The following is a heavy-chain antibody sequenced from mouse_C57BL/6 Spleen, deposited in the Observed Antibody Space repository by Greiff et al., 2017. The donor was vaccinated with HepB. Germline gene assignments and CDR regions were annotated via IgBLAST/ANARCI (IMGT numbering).Heavy chain of an antibody. D-gene: IGHD1-1*01. CDR1: GYTFTSYW. CDR2: IDPSDSET. J-gene: IGHJ1*03. Sequence: QVHVKQPGAELVRPGSSVKLSCKASGYTFTSYWMHWVKQRPIQGLEWIGNIDPSDSETHYNQKFKDKATLTVDKSSSTAYMQLSSLTSEDSAVYYCARPPGDYFGDFDVWGTGTTVTVSS. V-gene: IGHV1-52*01. CDR3: ARPPGDYFGDFDV.